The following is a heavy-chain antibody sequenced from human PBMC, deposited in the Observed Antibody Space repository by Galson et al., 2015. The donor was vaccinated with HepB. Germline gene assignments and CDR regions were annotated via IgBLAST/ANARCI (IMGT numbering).Heavy chain of an antibody. CDR3: ANELVVDYYYYGMDV. CDR2: INLRGGST. J-gene: IGHJ6*02. V-gene: IGHV1-46*03. Sequence: SVKVSCKASGYTFTNYHMHWVRQAPGQGLQWMGIINLRGGSTIYAQKFQGRVTMTRDTSTSTVYMELSSLRSEDTAVYYCANELVVDYYYYGMDVWGQGTTVTVSS. CDR1: GYTFTNYH. D-gene: IGHD2-2*01.